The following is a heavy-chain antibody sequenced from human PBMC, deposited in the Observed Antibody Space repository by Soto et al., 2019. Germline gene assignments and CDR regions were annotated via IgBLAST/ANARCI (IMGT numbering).Heavy chain of an antibody. D-gene: IGHD6-13*01. CDR1: GYTFASYG. Sequence: QVQLVQSGAEVKKPGASVKVSCKASGYTFASYGISWVRQAPGQGLEWMGWISAYNGHTYYPQKLQGRVTMTTDISTSTAYMELRSLSSVDTAVYYCARDVASAGTTWFDIWGQGTLVTVSS. CDR2: ISAYNGHT. V-gene: IGHV1-18*01. J-gene: IGHJ5*02. CDR3: ARDVASAGTTWFDI.